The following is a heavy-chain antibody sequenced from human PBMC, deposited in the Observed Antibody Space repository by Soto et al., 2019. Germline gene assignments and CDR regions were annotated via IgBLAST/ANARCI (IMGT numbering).Heavy chain of an antibody. CDR1: GFTFSSYE. Sequence: EMHLVESGGGLVQPGGSVRLSCAASGFTFSSYEMNWVRQAPGKGLEWVSYISSIRDSTKYYADSVKGRFTISRDHAKNSLYLQMNSLRAEDTAVYYCARDCDGHDCLDYCGQGTLVTVSS. V-gene: IGHV3-48*03. CDR3: ARDCDGHDCLDY. D-gene: IGHD2-21*02. J-gene: IGHJ4*02. CDR2: ISSIRDSTK.